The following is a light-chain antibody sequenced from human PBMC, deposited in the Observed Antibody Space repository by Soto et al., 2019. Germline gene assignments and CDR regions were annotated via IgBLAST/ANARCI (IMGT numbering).Light chain of an antibody. CDR1: SGHSSYA. J-gene: IGLJ1*01. CDR3: QTWGTGIHYV. V-gene: IGLV4-69*01. Sequence: QPVLTQSPSASASLGASVKLTCTLSSGHSSYAIAWHQQQPEKGPRYWMKLNSDGSHSKGDGIPDRFSGSSSGAERYLTISSLQSEDEADYYCQTWGTGIHYVFGTGTKVTVL. CDR2: LNSDGSH.